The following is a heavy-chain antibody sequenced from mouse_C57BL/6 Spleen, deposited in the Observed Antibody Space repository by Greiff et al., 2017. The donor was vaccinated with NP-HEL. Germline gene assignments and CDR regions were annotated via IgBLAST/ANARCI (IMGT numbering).Heavy chain of an antibody. Sequence: QVQLQQSGPELVKPGASVKISCKASGYAFSSSWMNWVKQRPGKGLEWIGRIYPGDGDTNYNGKFKGKATLTADKSSSTAYMQLSSLTSEDSAVYFCARHGSGYDYAMDYWGQGTSVTVSS. V-gene: IGHV1-82*01. CDR1: GYAFSSSW. CDR3: ARHGSGYDYAMDY. D-gene: IGHD1-1*01. CDR2: IYPGDGDT. J-gene: IGHJ4*01.